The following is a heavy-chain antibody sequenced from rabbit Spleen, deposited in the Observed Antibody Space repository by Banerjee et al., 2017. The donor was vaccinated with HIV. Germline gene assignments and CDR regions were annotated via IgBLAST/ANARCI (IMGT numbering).Heavy chain of an antibody. CDR3: ARDTSSSFSSYGMDL. D-gene: IGHD1-1*01. CDR2: IYPGFGVR. J-gene: IGHJ6*01. CDR1: GIDFSSYG. Sequence: ELVESGGGLVQPGESLKLSCKASGIDFSSYGISWVRQAPGKGPEWIAYIYPGFGVRNYANSVKGRFTISSDNAQNTVFLQMTSLTASDTATYFCARDTSSSFSSYGMDLWGPGTLVTVS. V-gene: IGHV1S47*01.